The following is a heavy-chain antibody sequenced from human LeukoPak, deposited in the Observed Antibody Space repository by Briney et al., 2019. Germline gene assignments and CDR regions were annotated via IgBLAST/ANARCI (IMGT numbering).Heavy chain of an antibody. V-gene: IGHV4-39*01. CDR3: ARLEVATITFDY. CDR1: GGSISSPTYY. CDR2: IYYSVST. J-gene: IGHJ4*02. Sequence: SETLSLTCTVSGGSISSPTYYWGWIRQPRGKGLQWIGSIYYSVSTYYNPSLKSRVTISVDTSKNQFSLKLSSVTAADTAVYYCARLEVATITFDYWGQGTLVTVSS. D-gene: IGHD5-24*01.